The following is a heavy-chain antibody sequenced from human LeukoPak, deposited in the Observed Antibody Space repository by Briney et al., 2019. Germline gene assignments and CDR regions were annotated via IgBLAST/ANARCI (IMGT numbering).Heavy chain of an antibody. J-gene: IGHJ4*02. CDR3: ARASGDYVEYYFDY. CDR2: IYTSGST. CDR1: GGSISSGSYY. V-gene: IGHV4-61*02. D-gene: IGHD4-17*01. Sequence: PSETLSLTCTVSGGSISSGSYYWSWIRQPAGKGLEWIGRIYTSGSTNYNPSLKSRVTISVDTSKNQFSLKLSSVTAADTAVYYCARASGDYVEYYFDYWGQGTLVTVSS.